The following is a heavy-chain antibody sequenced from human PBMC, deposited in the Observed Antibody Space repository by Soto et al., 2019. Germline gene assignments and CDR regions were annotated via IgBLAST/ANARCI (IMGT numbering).Heavy chain of an antibody. J-gene: IGHJ3*02. V-gene: IGHV4-61*01. CDR2: IYYSGST. D-gene: IGHD3-10*01. CDR1: GGSISSSSYY. CDR3: ARVWGGAFDI. Sequence: SETLSLTCTVSGGSISSSSYYWSWIRQPPGKGLEWIGYIYYSGSTNYNPSLKSRVTISVDTSKNQFSLKLSSVTAADTAVYYCARVWGGAFDICGQGTMVTVSS.